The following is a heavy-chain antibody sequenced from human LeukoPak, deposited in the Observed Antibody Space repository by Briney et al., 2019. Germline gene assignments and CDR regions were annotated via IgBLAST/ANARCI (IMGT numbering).Heavy chain of an antibody. CDR1: GYTFTSYG. J-gene: IGHJ4*02. V-gene: IGHV1-18*01. D-gene: IGHD6-6*01. Sequence: GASVKVSCKASGYTFTSYGISWVRQAPGQGLEWMGWIGAYNGNTNYAQKLQGRVTMTTDTSTSTAYMELRSLRSDHTAVYYCARLPISSSFLSVFDYWGQGTLVTVSS. CDR3: ARLPISSSFLSVFDY. CDR2: IGAYNGNT.